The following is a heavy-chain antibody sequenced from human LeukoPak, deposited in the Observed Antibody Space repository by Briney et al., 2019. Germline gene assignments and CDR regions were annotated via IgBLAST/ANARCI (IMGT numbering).Heavy chain of an antibody. CDR3: ARGSGVAVGMDA. Sequence: SETLSLTCTVSGGSIGSSYWSWNRQPAGKGLEWIGRFFTGGSTYYNPSLESRVTMSVDTSKNQFSLNLSSVTAADTAVYFCARGSGVAVGMDAWGQGTTVIVSS. CDR1: GGSIGSSY. V-gene: IGHV4-4*07. CDR2: FFTGGST. D-gene: IGHD6-19*01. J-gene: IGHJ6*02.